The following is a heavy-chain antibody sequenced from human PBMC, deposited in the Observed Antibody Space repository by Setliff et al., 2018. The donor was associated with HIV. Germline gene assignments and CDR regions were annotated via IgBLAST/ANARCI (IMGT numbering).Heavy chain of an antibody. CDR2: IYYSGST. D-gene: IGHD3-16*02. J-gene: IGHJ6*03. Sequence: SETLSLPCTVSGGSISSGGYYWSWIRQQPGKGLEWIGYIYYSGSTYYNPSLKSRVTLSVDTSKNQFSLKLSSVTAADTAVYYCARGYPVSYYYYMDVWGKGTTVTVSS. CDR1: GGSISSGGYY. V-gene: IGHV4-31*03. CDR3: ARGYPVSYYYYMDV.